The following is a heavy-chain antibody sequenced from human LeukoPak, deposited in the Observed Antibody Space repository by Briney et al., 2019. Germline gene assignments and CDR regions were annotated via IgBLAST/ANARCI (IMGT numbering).Heavy chain of an antibody. CDR3: ARQILPYHVDY. CDR2: ISNYNGNT. D-gene: IGHD2-2*01. Sequence: ASVKVSCKASGYTFTSYDITWVRQAPGQGLEWMGWISNYNGNTNYAQKFQGRVTMTTDTSTSTAYMELRSLRSDDTAVYYCARQILPYHVDYWGQGTLVTVSS. V-gene: IGHV1-18*01. CDR1: GYTFTSYD. J-gene: IGHJ4*02.